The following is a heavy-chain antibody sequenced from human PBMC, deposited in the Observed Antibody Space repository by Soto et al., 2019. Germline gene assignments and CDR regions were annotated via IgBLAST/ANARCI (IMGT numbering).Heavy chain of an antibody. D-gene: IGHD3-3*01. Sequence: GASVKFSCKAPGYTFTSYAMHWVRQAPRQMREWMGWINAGNGNTKDXXKFQGRVXXTRDTSASTAXMELSXLRCEDTAVYYCAGGFPLWFDPWGQGTLVTGS. CDR3: AGGFPLWFDP. V-gene: IGHV1-3*01. J-gene: IGHJ5*02. CDR2: INAGNGNT. CDR1: GYTFTSYA.